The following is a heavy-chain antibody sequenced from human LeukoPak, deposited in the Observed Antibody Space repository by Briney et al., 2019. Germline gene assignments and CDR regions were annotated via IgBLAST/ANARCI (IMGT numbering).Heavy chain of an antibody. J-gene: IGHJ4*02. CDR2: IYNDGST. Sequence: PGGSLRLSCAASGFSVSTDHMSWVRQAPGKGLEWVSVIYNDGSTYYADTVKGRFTISRDNSKNTLYLQMNSLRAEDTAVYYCAKDLGRSGWSDFDYWGQGTLVTVSS. D-gene: IGHD6-19*01. V-gene: IGHV3-53*01. CDR1: GFSVSTDH. CDR3: AKDLGRSGWSDFDY.